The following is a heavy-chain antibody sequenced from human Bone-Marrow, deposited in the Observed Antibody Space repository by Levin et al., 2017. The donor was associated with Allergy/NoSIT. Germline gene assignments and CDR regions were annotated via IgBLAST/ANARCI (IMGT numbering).Heavy chain of an antibody. D-gene: IGHD1-1*01. Sequence: GGSLRLSCAASGFTFGSYAMTWVRQAPGKGLEWVSDISGSGTSTYYADSVKGRFTISRDNSKSTLYLQMNSLRAEDTAVYYCAKDTVTSPGTSWFGPWGQGTQVTVSS. CDR2: ISGSGTST. J-gene: IGHJ5*02. V-gene: IGHV3-23*01. CDR1: GFTFGSYA. CDR3: AKDTVTSPGTSWFGP.